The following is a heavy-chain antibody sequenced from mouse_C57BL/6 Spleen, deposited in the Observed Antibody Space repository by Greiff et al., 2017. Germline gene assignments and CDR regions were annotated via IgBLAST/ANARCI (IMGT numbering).Heavy chain of an antibody. CDR3: AREGNDYDGFAY. CDR2: IYPGDGDT. D-gene: IGHD2-4*01. CDR1: GYAFNSSW. Sequence: QVQLKESGPELVKPGASVKISCKASGYAFNSSWMNWVKQRPGKGLEWIGRIYPGDGDTNYNGKFKGKATLTADKSSSTAYMQLSSLTSEDSAVYFCAREGNDYDGFAYWGQGTLVTVSA. V-gene: IGHV1-82*01. J-gene: IGHJ3*01.